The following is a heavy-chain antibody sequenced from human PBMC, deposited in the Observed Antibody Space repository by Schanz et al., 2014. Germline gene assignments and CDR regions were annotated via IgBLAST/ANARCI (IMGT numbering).Heavy chain of an antibody. D-gene: IGHD3-16*01. V-gene: IGHV3-72*01. Sequence: EVQLAESGGGLVQPGGSLRLSCAASGFTFSSYWMHWVRQAPGKGLVWVGRTRNRGNNYFTEYAASVKGRFTISRDNSKNSLYLQMSSLKGEDTALYYCARVSISAGGHGLDFWGQGTTVTVSS. CDR1: GFTFSSYW. CDR2: TRNRGNNYFT. J-gene: IGHJ6*02. CDR3: ARVSISAGGHGLDF.